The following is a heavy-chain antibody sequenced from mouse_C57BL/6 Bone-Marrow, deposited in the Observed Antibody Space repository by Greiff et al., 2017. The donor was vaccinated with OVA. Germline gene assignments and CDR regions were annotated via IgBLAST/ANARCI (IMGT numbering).Heavy chain of an antibody. CDR3: ARDDAVVASDY. CDR1: GYSITSGYY. J-gene: IGHJ2*01. Sequence: EVKLQESGPGLVKPSQSLSLTCSVTGYSITSGYYWNWIRQFPGNKLEWMGYISYDGSNNYNPSLKNRISITRDTSKNQFFLKLNSVTTEDTATYYCARDDAVVASDYWGQGTTLTVSS. V-gene: IGHV3-6*01. CDR2: ISYDGSN. D-gene: IGHD1-1*01.